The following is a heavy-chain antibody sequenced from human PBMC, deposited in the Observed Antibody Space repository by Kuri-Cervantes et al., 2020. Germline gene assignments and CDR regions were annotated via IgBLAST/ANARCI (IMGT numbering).Heavy chain of an antibody. CDR2: IWYDGSNK. Sequence: GESLKISCAASGFTFSSYGMHWVRQAPGKGPEWVAVIWYDGSNKYYADSVKGRFIISRDNSKNTLYVQLSSLRIKDTAVYYCAGGRRPYYYDSPGDYWGQGTLVTVSS. D-gene: IGHD3-22*01. CDR1: GFTFSSYG. CDR3: AGGRRPYYYDSPGDY. J-gene: IGHJ4*02. V-gene: IGHV3-30*19.